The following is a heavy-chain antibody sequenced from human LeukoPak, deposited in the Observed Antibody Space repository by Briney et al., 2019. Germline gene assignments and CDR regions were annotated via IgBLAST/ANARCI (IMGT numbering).Heavy chain of an antibody. CDR1: GYSFSNYW. D-gene: IGHD4-23*01. V-gene: IGHV5-51*01. J-gene: IGHJ5*02. Sequence: GESLKISCKGSGYSFSNYWIAWVRQMPGKGLEWMGIIYPGDSDTRYSPSFQGQVTISADKSISTTSLQWSSLKASDTAMYYCARGHRVVTPGGWLDPWGQGTLVTVS. CDR3: ARGHRVVTPGGWLDP. CDR2: IYPGDSDT.